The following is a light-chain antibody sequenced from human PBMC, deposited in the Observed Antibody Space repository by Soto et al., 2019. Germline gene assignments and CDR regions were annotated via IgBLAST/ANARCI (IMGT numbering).Light chain of an antibody. J-gene: IGLJ3*02. CDR1: SSDVGYYNY. CDR3: SAYTARSTLV. V-gene: IGLV2-14*01. CDR2: EVS. Sequence: QSALTQPASVSGSPGQSITISCTGTSSDVGYYNYVSWYQQHPGNAPKLIIYEVSNRPAGVSNRFSGSKSGNTASLTISGLQPEDEGDYYCSAYTARSTLVFGGGTKLTVL.